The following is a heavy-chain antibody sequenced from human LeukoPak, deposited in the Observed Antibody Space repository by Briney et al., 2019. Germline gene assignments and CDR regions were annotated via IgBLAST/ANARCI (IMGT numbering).Heavy chain of an antibody. CDR3: ARGPVTGITGTTGDY. J-gene: IGHJ4*02. CDR1: GGSFSGYY. Sequence: SETLSLTCAVYGGSFSGYYWSWIPQPPGKGLEWIGEINHSGSTNYNPSLKSRVTISVDTSKNQFSLKLSSVTAADTAVYYCARGPVTGITGTTGDYWGQGTLVTVSS. CDR2: INHSGST. D-gene: IGHD1-7*01. V-gene: IGHV4-34*01.